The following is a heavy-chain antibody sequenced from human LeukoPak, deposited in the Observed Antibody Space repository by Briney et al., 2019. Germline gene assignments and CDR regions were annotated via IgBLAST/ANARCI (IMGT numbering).Heavy chain of an antibody. D-gene: IGHD6-13*01. CDR3: ASQGRSRFTSSFDY. CDR1: GGSISSYY. CDR2: IYYSGST. V-gene: IGHV4-59*08. J-gene: IGHJ4*02. Sequence: PSETLSLTCTVSGGSISSYYWSWIRQPPGKGLEWIGYIYYSGSTNYNPSLKSRVTISVDTSKNQFSLKLSSVTAADTAVYYCASQGRSRFTSSFDYWGQGTLVTVSS.